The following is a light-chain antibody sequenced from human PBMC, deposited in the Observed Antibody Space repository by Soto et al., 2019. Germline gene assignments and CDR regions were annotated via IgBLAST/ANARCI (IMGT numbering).Light chain of an antibody. Sequence: NFMLTQPHSVSESPGKTVTISCTGSSGSIASNYVQWYQQRPGSAPTTVIYEDNQRPSGVPDRFSGSIDSSSNSASLTISGLKTEDEADYYWQSYDSSTNIWVFGGGTKVTVL. J-gene: IGLJ3*02. CDR2: EDN. CDR3: QSYDSSTNIWV. CDR1: SGSIASNY. V-gene: IGLV6-57*02.